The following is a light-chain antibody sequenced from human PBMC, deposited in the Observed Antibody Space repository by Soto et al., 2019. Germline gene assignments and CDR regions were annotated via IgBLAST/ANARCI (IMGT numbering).Light chain of an antibody. CDR2: EVG. J-gene: IGLJ1*01. V-gene: IGLV2-14*01. CDR1: SSDVGDYNY. Sequence: QSVLTQPASVSGSPGQSITISCTGTSSDVGDYNYVSWYQQHPGKAPKLMIYEVGNRPSGVSSRFSGSKSGNTASLTISGLQAEDEADYYCSSYASSITYVFGTGTKSPS. CDR3: SSYASSITYV.